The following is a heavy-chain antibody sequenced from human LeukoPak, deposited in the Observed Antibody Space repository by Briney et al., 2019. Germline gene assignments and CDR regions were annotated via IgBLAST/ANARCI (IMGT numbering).Heavy chain of an antibody. CDR1: GXTFSPLG. CDR2: ISSGSSTT. CDR3: ARVGYSSGWYFDY. Sequence: GGSLRLSCAASGXTFSPLGMNWVRQAPGRGLEWVSYISSGSSTTYYADSVKGRFTISRDNAKNSLYLQVNSLRDEDTAVYYCARVGYSSGWYFDYWGQGTLVTVSS. V-gene: IGHV3-48*02. J-gene: IGHJ4*02. D-gene: IGHD6-19*01.